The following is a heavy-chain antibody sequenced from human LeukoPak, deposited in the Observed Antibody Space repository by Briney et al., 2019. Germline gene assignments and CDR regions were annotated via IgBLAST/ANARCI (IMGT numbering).Heavy chain of an antibody. CDR3: ARSSGLFDY. D-gene: IGHD6-19*01. V-gene: IGHV4-38-2*02. Sequence: SETLSLTCTVSGYSISSGYYWGWIRQPPGKGLEWIGSIYHSGSTYYNPSLKSRVTISVDTSKNQFSLKLSSVTAADTAVYYCARSSGLFDYWGQGTLVTVSS. J-gene: IGHJ4*02. CDR1: GYSISSGYY. CDR2: IYHSGST.